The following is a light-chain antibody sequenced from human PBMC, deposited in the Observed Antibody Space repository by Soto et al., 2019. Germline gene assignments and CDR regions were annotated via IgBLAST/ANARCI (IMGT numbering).Light chain of an antibody. CDR3: SSYTSSSTLYF. CDR2: EVS. CDR1: SSDVGGYNY. Sequence: QSALTQPASVSGSPGQSITISCTGTSSDVGGYNYVSWYQQHPGKAPKLMIYEVSNRPSGVSNGFSGSKSGNTASLTISGLQAEDEADYYCSSYTSSSTLYFFGTGTNLTVL. V-gene: IGLV2-14*01. J-gene: IGLJ1*01.